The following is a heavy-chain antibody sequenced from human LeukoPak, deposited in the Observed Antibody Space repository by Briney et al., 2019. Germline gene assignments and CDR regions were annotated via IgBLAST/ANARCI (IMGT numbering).Heavy chain of an antibody. D-gene: IGHD2-2*01. V-gene: IGHV1-18*01. J-gene: IGHJ5*02. CDR3: ARDRVMVDLGYCSGTSCPPPDWFDP. Sequence: GASVKVSCKASGYTFTSYGISWVRQAPGQGLEWMGWINAYNGNTNYAQNLQGRVTMTTDTSTSTAYMELRSLRSDDTAVYYCARDRVMVDLGYCSGTSCPPPDWFDPWGQGTLVTVSS. CDR2: INAYNGNT. CDR1: GYTFTSYG.